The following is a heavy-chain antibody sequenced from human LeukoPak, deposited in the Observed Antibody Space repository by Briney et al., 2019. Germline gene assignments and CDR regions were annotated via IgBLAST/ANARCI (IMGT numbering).Heavy chain of an antibody. CDR3: ARFRFASSWPYGVDV. CDR1: AFTFRDYY. D-gene: IGHD6-13*01. Sequence: GGSLRLSCAASAFTFRDYYMSWIRQAPGKGLEWISYISTNGGAKYYADSVKGRSTISRDNTENSLFLQMDSLRAEDTAVYYCARFRFASSWPYGVDVWGQGTTVTVSS. CDR2: ISTNGGAK. V-gene: IGHV3-11*01. J-gene: IGHJ6*02.